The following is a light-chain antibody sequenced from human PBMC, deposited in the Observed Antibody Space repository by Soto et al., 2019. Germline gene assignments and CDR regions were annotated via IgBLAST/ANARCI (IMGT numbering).Light chain of an antibody. J-gene: IGKJ2*01. CDR3: QQYHSWPHT. CDR2: GAF. Sequence: ETVLTQSPATLSVSPGERATFSCKASQSVTTNLAWYQQKPGQVPRLLIYGAFTRATGIPARFSGSGSGTEFTLSISSLQSEEFAIYHCQQYHSWPHTFGQGTKLEIK. CDR1: QSVTTN. V-gene: IGKV3-15*01.